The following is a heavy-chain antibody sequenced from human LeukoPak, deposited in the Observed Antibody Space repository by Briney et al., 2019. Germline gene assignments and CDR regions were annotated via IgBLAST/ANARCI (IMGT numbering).Heavy chain of an antibody. Sequence: GGSLRLSCAASGFTFSNYAMSWVRQTPGKGLEWVSAVSGSGGATYYADSVKGRFTISRDNSKNTLYLQMDSLRAEDTAVYYCAKRLSNYYGSGSHYAMDVWGQGTTVTVSS. CDR2: VSGSGGAT. CDR3: AKRLSNYYGSGSHYAMDV. V-gene: IGHV3-23*01. CDR1: GFTFSNYA. J-gene: IGHJ6*02. D-gene: IGHD3-10*01.